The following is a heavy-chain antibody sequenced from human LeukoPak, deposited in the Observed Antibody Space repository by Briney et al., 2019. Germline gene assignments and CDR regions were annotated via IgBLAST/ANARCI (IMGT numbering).Heavy chain of an antibody. Sequence: PSETLSLTCTVSGGSISSYYWSWIRPPPGKGLEWIGYIYYSGSTNYNPSLKSRVTISGDTSKNQFSLKLSSVTAADTAVYYCARDLRGFDPWGQGTLVTVSS. CDR1: GGSISSYY. CDR3: ARDLRGFDP. J-gene: IGHJ5*02. CDR2: IYYSGST. V-gene: IGHV4-59*01.